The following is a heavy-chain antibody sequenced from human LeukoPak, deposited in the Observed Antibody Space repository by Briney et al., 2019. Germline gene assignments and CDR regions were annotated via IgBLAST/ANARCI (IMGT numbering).Heavy chain of an antibody. Sequence: PGGSLRLSCAASGFTFSDYYMSWIRQAPGKGLEWVSYISYSGSTLYYADPVKGRFTMSRDNAKNSVYLQMNSLRAEDTAVYYCTRDAALVPGKNFWGQGTLVTVSS. V-gene: IGHV3-11*04. J-gene: IGHJ4*02. CDR2: ISYSGSTL. CDR3: TRDAALVPGKNF. D-gene: IGHD6-19*01. CDR1: GFTFSDYY.